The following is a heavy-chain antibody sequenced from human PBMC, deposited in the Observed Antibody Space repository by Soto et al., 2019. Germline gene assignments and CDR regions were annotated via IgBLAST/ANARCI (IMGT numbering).Heavy chain of an antibody. CDR1: GFTFSSYA. V-gene: IGHV3-23*01. CDR3: ASWSGYPLYYFDY. Sequence: PGGSLRLSCAASGFTFSSYAMSWVRQAPGKGLEWVSAISGSGGSTYYADSVKGRFTISRDNSKNTLYLQMNSLRDEDTAVYYCASWSGYPLYYFDYWGQGTLVTVSS. CDR2: ISGSGGST. D-gene: IGHD3-3*01. J-gene: IGHJ4*02.